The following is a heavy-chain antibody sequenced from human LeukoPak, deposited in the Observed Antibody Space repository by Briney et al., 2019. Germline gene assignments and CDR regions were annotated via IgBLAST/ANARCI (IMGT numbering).Heavy chain of an antibody. D-gene: IGHD1-14*01. CDR3: ATVTQENDAFDI. J-gene: IGHJ3*02. CDR1: GYTLTELS. V-gene: IGHV1-24*01. CDR2: FDPEDGET. Sequence: ASVKVSCKVSGYTLTELSMHWVRQAPGKGLEWMGGFDPEDGETIYAQKSQGRVTMTEDTSTDTAYMELSSLRSEDTAVYYCATVTQENDAFDIWGQGTMVTVSS.